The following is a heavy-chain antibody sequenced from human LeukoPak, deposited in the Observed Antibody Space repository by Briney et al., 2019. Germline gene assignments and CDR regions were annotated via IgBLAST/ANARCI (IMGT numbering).Heavy chain of an antibody. V-gene: IGHV4-39*07. CDR2: IVYSGSN. CDR1: GGSISTSNSY. D-gene: IGHD3-10*01. Sequence: SETLSLTCTVSGGSISTSNSYWGWIRQPPGKGLEWHGNIVYSGSNYYSPSLKSRLPISLATSRTHLFLKLNAVTAADRAVYYCAKSNGYGLVDIWGQGTMVTVSS. CDR3: AKSNGYGLVDI. J-gene: IGHJ3*02.